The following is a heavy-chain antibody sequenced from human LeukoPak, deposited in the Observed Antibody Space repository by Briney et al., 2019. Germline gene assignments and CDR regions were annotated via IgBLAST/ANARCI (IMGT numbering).Heavy chain of an antibody. D-gene: IGHD2-15*01. CDR1: GGTFSSYA. J-gene: IGHJ5*02. CDR3: ARGIGNWFDP. V-gene: IGHV1-69*04. CDR2: IIPILGIA. Sequence: GASVKVSCKASGGTFSSYAISWVRQAPGQGLEWMGRIIPILGIANYAQRFQGRVTITADKSTSTAYMELSSLRSEDTAVYYCARGIGNWFDPWGQGTLVTVSS.